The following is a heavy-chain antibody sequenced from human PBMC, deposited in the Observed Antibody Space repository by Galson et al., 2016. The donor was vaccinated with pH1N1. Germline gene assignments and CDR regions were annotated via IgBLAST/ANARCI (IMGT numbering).Heavy chain of an antibody. Sequence: PALVKPTQTLTLTCTFSGFSLSTSGVGVGWIRQPPGKALEWLALIYWDDDKRYSPSLKSRLTITKDSAKNQVVLTMTNMDPVDTVTYYWAHSSRDCNGCVCYWGFDYWGQGTLVTVSS. CDR1: GFSLSTSGVG. V-gene: IGHV2-5*02. D-gene: IGHD2-8*02. CDR2: IYWDDDK. CDR3: AHSSRDCNGCVCYWGFDY. J-gene: IGHJ4*02.